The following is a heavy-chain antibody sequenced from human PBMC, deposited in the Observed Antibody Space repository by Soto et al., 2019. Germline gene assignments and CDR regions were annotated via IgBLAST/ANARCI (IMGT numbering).Heavy chain of an antibody. CDR1: GGSISSGGYY. CDR3: ARGGGPFRHAFDI. J-gene: IGHJ3*02. Sequence: LSLTCTVSGGSISSGGYYWSWIRQHPGKGLEWIGYIYYSGSTYYNPSLKSRVTISVDTSKNQFSLKLSSVTAADTAVYYCARGGGPFRHAFDIWGQGTMVTVSS. D-gene: IGHD3-16*01. CDR2: IYYSGST. V-gene: IGHV4-31*03.